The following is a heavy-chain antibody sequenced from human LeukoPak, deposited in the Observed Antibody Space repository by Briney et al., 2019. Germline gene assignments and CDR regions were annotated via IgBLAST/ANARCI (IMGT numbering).Heavy chain of an antibody. CDR3: ARARSYDSSGSGIWYFDY. CDR2: ISSSSSYI. Sequence: PGGSLRLSCAASGFTFSSYSMNWVRQAPGKGLEWVSSISSSSSYIHYADSVKGRFTISRDNAKNSLYLQMNSLRAEDTAVYYCARARSYDSSGSGIWYFDYWGQGTLVTVSS. D-gene: IGHD3-22*01. V-gene: IGHV3-21*01. J-gene: IGHJ4*02. CDR1: GFTFSSYS.